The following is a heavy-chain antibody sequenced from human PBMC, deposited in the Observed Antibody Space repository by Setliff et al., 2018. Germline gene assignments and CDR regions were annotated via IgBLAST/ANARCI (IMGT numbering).Heavy chain of an antibody. CDR3: ARVYAYSYGFDS. J-gene: IGHJ4*02. V-gene: IGHV2-5*01. CDR2: IYWTGDY. CDR1: GFSLTTSGVG. Sequence: SGPTLVNPTETLTLTCTFSGFSLTTSGVGVGWIRQPPGKALEWLALIYWTGDYRTSPFLRDRLTISKDTSKNQVVLTMTFMDPADTAVYYCARVYAYSYGFDSWGQGTQVTVSS. D-gene: IGHD5-18*01.